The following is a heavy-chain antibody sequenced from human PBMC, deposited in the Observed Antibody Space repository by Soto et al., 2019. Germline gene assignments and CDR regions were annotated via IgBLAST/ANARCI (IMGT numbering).Heavy chain of an antibody. CDR3: ARANGDYYFDY. CDR1: GYTFTSYG. Sequence: QVQLVQSGAEVKKPGASVKVSCNASGYTFTSYGISWVRQAPGQGLEWMGWISTYKGDTHSAQKLQGRVTLTTDTSTSTAYMELRSLRSDDTAVYYCARANGDYYFDYWGQGTLVTVST. V-gene: IGHV1-18*01. J-gene: IGHJ4*02. CDR2: ISTYKGDT. D-gene: IGHD4-17*01.